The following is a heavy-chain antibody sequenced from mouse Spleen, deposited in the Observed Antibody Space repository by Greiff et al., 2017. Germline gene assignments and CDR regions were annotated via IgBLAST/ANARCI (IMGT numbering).Heavy chain of an antibody. CDR2: ISSGGSYT. Sequence: EVHLVESGGDLVKPGGSLKLSCAASGFTFSSYGMSWVRQTPDKRLEWVATISSGGSYTYYPDSVKGRFTISRDNAKNTLYLQMSSLKSEDTAMYYCARHGYYYGSSYEGYFDVWGTGTTVTVSS. J-gene: IGHJ1*03. CDR1: GFTFSSYG. CDR3: ARHGYYYGSSYEGYFDV. V-gene: IGHV5-6*01. D-gene: IGHD1-1*01.